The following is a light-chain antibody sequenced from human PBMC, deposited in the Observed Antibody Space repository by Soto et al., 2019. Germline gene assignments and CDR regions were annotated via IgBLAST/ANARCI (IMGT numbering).Light chain of an antibody. J-gene: IGKJ4*01. V-gene: IGKV1-12*01. CDR2: SAS. CDR1: QDVTTS. Sequence: DIQMTQSPSSVSASVGDRVTITCRASQDVTTSLAWFQQNPGEAPRLLIYSASSLHRGVPSRFSGSGSGTDFTLTISSLQPEDFATYSCQQGNSFPLTFGGGTKVEIK. CDR3: QQGNSFPLT.